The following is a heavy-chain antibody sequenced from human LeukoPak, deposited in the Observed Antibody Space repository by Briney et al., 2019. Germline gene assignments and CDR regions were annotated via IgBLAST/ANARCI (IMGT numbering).Heavy chain of an antibody. V-gene: IGHV4-59*01. D-gene: IGHD6-13*01. J-gene: IGHJ4*02. CDR3: ARGSSWYWVDY. Sequence: NPSETLSLTCTVSGGSISSYYWSCIRQPPGKGLEWIGHIYYSGSTNYNPSLKSRVTISLDTSKNQFSLKLSSVTAADTAVYYCARGSSWYWVDYWGQGTLVTVSS. CDR1: GGSISSYY. CDR2: IYYSGST.